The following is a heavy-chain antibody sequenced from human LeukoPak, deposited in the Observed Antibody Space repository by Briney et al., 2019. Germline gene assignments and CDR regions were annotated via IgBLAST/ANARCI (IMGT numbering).Heavy chain of an antibody. D-gene: IGHD5-12*01. J-gene: IGHJ4*02. CDR3: AKDIGSGYDFFDY. CDR1: GFTFSSYA. CDR2: ISGSGGST. V-gene: IGHV3-23*01. Sequence: GGSLRLSCAASGFTFSSYAMSWVRQAPGKGLEWVSAISGSGGSTYYADSVKGRFTISRDNPKNTLYLQMNSLRAEDTAVYYCAKDIGSGYDFFDYWGQGTLVTVSS.